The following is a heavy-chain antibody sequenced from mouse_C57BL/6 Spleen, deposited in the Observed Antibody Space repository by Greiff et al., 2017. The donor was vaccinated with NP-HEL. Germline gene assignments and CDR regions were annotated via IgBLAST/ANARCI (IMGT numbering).Heavy chain of an antibody. Sequence: VQLKQSGPELVKPGASVKISCKASGYSFTDYNMNWVKQSNGKSLEWIGVINPNYGTTSYNQKFKGKATLTVDQSSSTAYMQLNSLTSEDSAVYYCANGDYYGSSYGYAMDYWGQGTSVTVSS. CDR3: ANGDYYGSSYGYAMDY. V-gene: IGHV1-39*01. CDR1: GYSFTDYN. D-gene: IGHD1-1*01. CDR2: INPNYGTT. J-gene: IGHJ4*01.